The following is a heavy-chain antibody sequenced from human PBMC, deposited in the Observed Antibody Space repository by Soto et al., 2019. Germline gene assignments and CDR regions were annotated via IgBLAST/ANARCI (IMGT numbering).Heavy chain of an antibody. J-gene: IGHJ6*02. V-gene: IGHV4-39*01. D-gene: IGHD6-13*01. CDR3: ASQQLVHYYYGMDV. Sequence: SLTCTVSGGSISSSSYYWGWIRQPPGKGLEWIGSIYYSGSTYYNPSLKSRVTISVDTSKNQFSLKLSSVTAADTAVYYCASQQLVHYYYGMDVWGQGTKVTVSS. CDR1: GGSISSSSYY. CDR2: IYYSGST.